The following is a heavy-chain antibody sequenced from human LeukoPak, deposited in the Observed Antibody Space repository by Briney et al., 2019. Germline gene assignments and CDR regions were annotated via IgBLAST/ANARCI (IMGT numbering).Heavy chain of an antibody. CDR3: AQPRVLKDIVVVEGGPDEAYFDY. V-gene: IGHV4-34*01. D-gene: IGHD2-15*01. J-gene: IGHJ4*02. Sequence: PSETLSLTCTVSGGSLSSYYWSWLRQPPGKGLEWIGEINHSGSTNYNPSLKSRVTISVDTSKNQFSLKLTTVTAADTAVYYCAQPRVLKDIVVVEGGPDEAYFDYWGQGTLVTVSS. CDR1: GGSLSSYY. CDR2: INHSGST.